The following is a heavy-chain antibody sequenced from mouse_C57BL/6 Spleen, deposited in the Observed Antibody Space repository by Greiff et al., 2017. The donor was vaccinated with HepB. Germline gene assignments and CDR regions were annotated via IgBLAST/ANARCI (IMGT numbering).Heavy chain of an antibody. CDR1: GFTFSSYG. Sequence: EVQLKETGGDLVKPGGSLKLSCAASGFTFSSYGMSWVRQTPDKRLEWVATISSGGSYTYYPDSVKGRFTISRDNAKNTLYLQMSSLKSEDTAMYYCARHVGDYFDYWGQGTTLTVSS. D-gene: IGHD3-1*01. CDR2: ISSGGSYT. V-gene: IGHV5-6*01. CDR3: ARHVGDYFDY. J-gene: IGHJ2*01.